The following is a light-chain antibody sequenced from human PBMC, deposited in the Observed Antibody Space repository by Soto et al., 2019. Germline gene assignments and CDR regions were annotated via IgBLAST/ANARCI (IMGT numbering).Light chain of an antibody. CDR2: DAS. Sequence: EIVLTQSPDTLSLSPGERATLSCRASQSVSGYLGWYQQKPGQAPRLLIYDASNRAYGVPARFRGSGSGTNFTLTIARLEPEHFAVYDCQQRSNWADLTFGGGTRV. J-gene: IGKJ4*01. CDR3: QQRSNWADLT. V-gene: IGKV3-11*01. CDR1: QSVSGY.